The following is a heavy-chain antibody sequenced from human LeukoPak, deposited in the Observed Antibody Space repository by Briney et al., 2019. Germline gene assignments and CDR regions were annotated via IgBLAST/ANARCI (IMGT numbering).Heavy chain of an antibody. J-gene: IGHJ4*02. V-gene: IGHV3-23*01. Sequence: GGSLRLSCAVSGITLINYGMAWVRQAPGKGLEWVASLSASGGGTSYADSVRGRFTISRDNAKNTLYLQMNSLRAEDTAVYFCAKRSVVIRVILVGFHKEAYYFDSWGQGVLVTVSS. CDR2: LSASGGGT. CDR1: GITLINYG. D-gene: IGHD3-22*01. CDR3: AKRSVVIRVILVGFHKEAYYFDS.